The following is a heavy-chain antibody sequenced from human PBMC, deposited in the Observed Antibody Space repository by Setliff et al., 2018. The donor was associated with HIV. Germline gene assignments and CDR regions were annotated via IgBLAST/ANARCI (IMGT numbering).Heavy chain of an antibody. D-gene: IGHD3-16*01. CDR3: AKDWGSRLSYSFYYMDV. CDR2: ISYDGTYK. J-gene: IGHJ6*03. Sequence: GGSLRLSCAASGFTFNNYAIHWVRQAPGKRLEWVALISYDGTYKYYAESVKGRFTISRDNSRNTLYLQMNSLRPEDTAVYYCAKDWGSRLSYSFYYMDVWGKGTTVTVSS. V-gene: IGHV3-30*04. CDR1: GFTFNNYA.